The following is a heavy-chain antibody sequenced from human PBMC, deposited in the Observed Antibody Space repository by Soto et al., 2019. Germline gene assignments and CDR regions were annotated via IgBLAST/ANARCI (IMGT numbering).Heavy chain of an antibody. V-gene: IGHV1-18*04. CDR2: ISAYNGNT. J-gene: IGHJ6*02. CDR3: ARIEYYYILTGASTRHYGMDV. Sequence: ASVKVSCKASGYTFTSYGISWVRQAPGQGLEWMGWISAYNGNTNYAQKLQGRVTMTTDTSTSTAYMELRSLRSDDTAVYYCARIEYYYILTGASTRHYGMDVWGQGTTVTVSS. D-gene: IGHD3-9*01. CDR1: GYTFTSYG.